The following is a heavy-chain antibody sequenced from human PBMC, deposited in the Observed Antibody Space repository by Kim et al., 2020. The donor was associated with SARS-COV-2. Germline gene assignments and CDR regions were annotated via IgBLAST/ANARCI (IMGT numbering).Heavy chain of an antibody. Sequence: TTYNPSLKGRVAIAVDTSKNQFSLKLSSVTAADTAVYYCARDTSGSLIDYWGQGTLVTVSS. CDR2: T. J-gene: IGHJ4*02. D-gene: IGHD1-26*01. CDR3: ARDTSGSLIDY. V-gene: IGHV4-59*01.